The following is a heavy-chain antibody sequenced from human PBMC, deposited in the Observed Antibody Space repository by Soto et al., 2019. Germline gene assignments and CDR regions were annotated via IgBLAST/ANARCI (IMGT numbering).Heavy chain of an antibody. V-gene: IGHV4-59*01. CDR1: GGSISDFY. CDR2: LYYTGST. Sequence: SETLSLTCNVSGGSISDFYWSWIRQSPGKRLEWIGYLYYTGSTNYNPALKSRVTISLDTSKNQFSLQVRSVTAADTAVYYCARGGGYDFRSSQAPPIDVWGQGTTVTVS. CDR3: ARGGGYDFRSSQAPPIDV. J-gene: IGHJ6*02. D-gene: IGHD3-3*01.